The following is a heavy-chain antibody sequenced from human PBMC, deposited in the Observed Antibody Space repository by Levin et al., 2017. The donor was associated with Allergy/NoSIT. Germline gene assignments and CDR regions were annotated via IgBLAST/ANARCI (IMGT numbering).Heavy chain of an antibody. J-gene: IGHJ4*02. Sequence: GWSLRLSCAASGFTFSSYAMHWVRQAPGKGLEYVSAISSNGGNTYYANSVKGRFTISRDNSKNTLYLQMGSLRAEDMAVYYCARDPQGWIPGNYFDYWGQGTLVTVSS. CDR2: ISSNGGNT. CDR1: GFTFSSYA. D-gene: IGHD5-12*01. V-gene: IGHV3-64*01. CDR3: ARDPQGWIPGNYFDY.